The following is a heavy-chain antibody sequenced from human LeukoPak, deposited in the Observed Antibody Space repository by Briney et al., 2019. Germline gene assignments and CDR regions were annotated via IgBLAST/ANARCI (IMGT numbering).Heavy chain of an antibody. CDR2: IYYSGST. V-gene: IGHV4-59*01. D-gene: IGHD3-10*01. CDR3: AGAMVRGVPFDY. CDR1: GGSISSYY. Sequence: SETLSLTCTVSGGSISSYYWSWIRQPPGKGLEWIGYIYYSGSTNYNPSLKSRVTISVDTSKNQFSLKLSSVTAADTAVCYCAGAMVRGVPFDYWGQGTLVTVSS. J-gene: IGHJ4*02.